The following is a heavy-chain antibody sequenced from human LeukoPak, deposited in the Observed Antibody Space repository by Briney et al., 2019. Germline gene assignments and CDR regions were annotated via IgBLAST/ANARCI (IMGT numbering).Heavy chain of an antibody. Sequence: GGSLRLSCAASGFTFSDYYMSWIRQAPGKGLEWVSYISSSGSTIYYADSVKGRFTISRDNAKNSLYLQMNSLRAEDTAVYYCARDCEIYDSTTRGSLPADYWGQGTLVTVSS. CDR3: ARDCEIYDSTTRGSLPADY. CDR2: ISSSGSTI. J-gene: IGHJ4*02. V-gene: IGHV3-11*01. CDR1: GFTFSDYY. D-gene: IGHD3-22*01.